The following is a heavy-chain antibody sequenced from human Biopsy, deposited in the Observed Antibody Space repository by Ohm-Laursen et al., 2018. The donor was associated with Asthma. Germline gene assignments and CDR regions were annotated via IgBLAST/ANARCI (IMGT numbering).Heavy chain of an antibody. D-gene: IGHD4-17*01. CDR2: ISFDGSNK. V-gene: IGHV3-30*03. Sequence: SLRLSCAAPGFVFSQCGMHWVRQTPAKGLEWVAVISFDGSNKYYADSVKGRFTISRDHSKNTLYLQMNSLRAEDTAVYYCATFPYGDYLPLDYWGQGTLVTVSS. J-gene: IGHJ4*02. CDR3: ATFPYGDYLPLDY. CDR1: GFVFSQCG.